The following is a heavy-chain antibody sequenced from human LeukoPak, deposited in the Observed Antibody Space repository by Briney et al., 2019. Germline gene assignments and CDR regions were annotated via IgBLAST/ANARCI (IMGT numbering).Heavy chain of an antibody. V-gene: IGHV3-48*01. J-gene: IGHJ6*03. CDR2: ISSSSSTI. D-gene: IGHD6-13*01. CDR1: GFTFSSYS. CDR3: ARGRVSSSRYYYYYYYMDV. Sequence: GGSLRLSCAASGFTFSSYSMNWVRQAPGKGLEWVSYISSSSSTIYYADSVKGRFTISRDNAKNSLYLQMNSLRAEDTAVYYCARGRVSSSRYYYYYYYMDVRGKGTTVTVSS.